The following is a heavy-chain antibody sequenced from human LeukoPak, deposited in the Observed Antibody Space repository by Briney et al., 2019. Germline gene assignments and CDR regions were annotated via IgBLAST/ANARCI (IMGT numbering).Heavy chain of an antibody. CDR3: ARDRGGSGSYNDY. CDR2: INPSGGST. Sequence: ASVTVSCKASGYTFTGYYMHWVRQAPGQGLEWMGIINPSGGSTSYAQKFQGRVTMTRDMSTSTVYMELSSLRSEDTAVYYCARDRGGSGSYNDYWGQGTLVTVSS. J-gene: IGHJ4*02. CDR1: GYTFTGYY. D-gene: IGHD1-26*01. V-gene: IGHV1-46*01.